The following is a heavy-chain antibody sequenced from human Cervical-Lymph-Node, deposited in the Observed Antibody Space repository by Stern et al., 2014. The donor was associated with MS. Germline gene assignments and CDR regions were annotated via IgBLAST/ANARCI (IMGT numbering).Heavy chain of an antibody. CDR3: AWDLKDAFDI. V-gene: IGHV3-33*01. CDR1: GFTFSSYG. CDR2: IWYDGSNK. D-gene: IGHD1-26*01. Sequence: MQLVESGGGVVQPGRSLRLSCAASGFTFSSYGMHWVRQAPGKGLAWVAVIWYDGSNKYYADSVKGRFTISRDNSKNTLYLQMNSLRAEDTAVYYCAWDLKDAFDIWGQGTMVTVSS. J-gene: IGHJ3*02.